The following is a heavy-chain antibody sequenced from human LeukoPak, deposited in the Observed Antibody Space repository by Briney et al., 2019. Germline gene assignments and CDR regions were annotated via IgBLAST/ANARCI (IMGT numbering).Heavy chain of an antibody. CDR2: ISGSGGST. D-gene: IGHD3-22*01. V-gene: IGHV3-23*01. J-gene: IGHJ4*02. CDR3: AKVGKVYYDSSGYGNYFDY. Sequence: PGASLRLSCAASGFTFSSYAMSWVRQAPGKGLEWVSAISGSGGSTYYADSMKGRFTISRDNSKNTLYLQMNSLTAEDTAVYYCAKVGKVYYDSSGYGNYFDYWGQGTLVTVSS. CDR1: GFTFSSYA.